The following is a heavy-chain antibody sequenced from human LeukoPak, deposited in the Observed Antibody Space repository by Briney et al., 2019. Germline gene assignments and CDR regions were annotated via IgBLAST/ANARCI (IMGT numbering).Heavy chain of an antibody. D-gene: IGHD3-10*01. CDR3: AKDLITMVRGGSFDY. Sequence: PGGSLRLSCAASGFTFSSYAISWVRQAPGKGLEWVSAISGSGGSTYYADSVKGRFTISRDNSKNTLYLQMNSLRAEDTAVYYCAKDLITMVRGGSFDYWGQGTLVAVSS. CDR2: ISGSGGST. CDR1: GFTFSSYA. V-gene: IGHV3-23*01. J-gene: IGHJ4*02.